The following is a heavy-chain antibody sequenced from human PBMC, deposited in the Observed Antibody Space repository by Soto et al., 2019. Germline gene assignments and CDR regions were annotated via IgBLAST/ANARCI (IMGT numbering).Heavy chain of an antibody. J-gene: IGHJ6*02. CDR2: IWYDGSNK. CDR1: GFTFSSYG. D-gene: IGHD3-22*01. V-gene: IGHV3-33*01. Sequence: GGSLRLSCAASGFTFSSYGMHWVRQAPGKGLEWVAVIWYDGSNKYYADSVKGRFTISRDNSKNTLYLQMNSLRAEDTAVYYCAREDYDSSGYYYYYGMDVWGQGTTVTVSS. CDR3: AREDYDSSGYYYYYGMDV.